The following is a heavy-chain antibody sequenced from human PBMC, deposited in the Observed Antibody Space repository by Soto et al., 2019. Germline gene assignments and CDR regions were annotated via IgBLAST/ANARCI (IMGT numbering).Heavy chain of an antibody. CDR2: ISYDGSNK. Sequence: GGSLRLSCAASGFTFSSYAMHWVRQAPGKGLEWVAVISYDGSNKYYADSVKGRFTISRDNSKNTLYLQMNSLRAEDTAVYYCARESHDFWSGYFLARDYYGMDVWGQGTTVTVSS. CDR1: GFTFSSYA. V-gene: IGHV3-30-3*01. J-gene: IGHJ6*02. CDR3: ARESHDFWSGYFLARDYYGMDV. D-gene: IGHD3-3*01.